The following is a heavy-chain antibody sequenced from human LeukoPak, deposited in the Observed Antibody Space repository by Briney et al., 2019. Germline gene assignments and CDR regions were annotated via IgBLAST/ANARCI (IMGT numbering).Heavy chain of an antibody. CDR3: ARLRGSYYDDAFDI. Sequence: PSETLSLTCTVSGGSISSYYWSWIRQPPGKGLEWIGYIYYSGSTNYNPSLKSRVTISVDTSKNQFSLKLSSVTAADTAVYYCARLRGSYYDDAFDIWGQGTMVTVSS. D-gene: IGHD1-26*01. CDR2: IYYSGST. J-gene: IGHJ3*02. CDR1: GGSISSYY. V-gene: IGHV4-59*08.